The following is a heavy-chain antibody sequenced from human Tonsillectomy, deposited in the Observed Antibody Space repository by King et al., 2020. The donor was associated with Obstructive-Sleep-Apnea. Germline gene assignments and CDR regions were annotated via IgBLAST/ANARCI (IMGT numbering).Heavy chain of an antibody. D-gene: IGHD5-18*01. Sequence: VQLLESGGGLVQPGGSLRLSCAASGFTFSTYAMSWVRQAPGKGLEWVSAISASGSRTYYADSVKGRFTISRDNSMNTLYLQMNILRVEDTAVYYCAKSIYSAWIQPGGPFGCWGQGTLVTVSS. V-gene: IGHV3-23*01. CDR1: GFTFSTYA. CDR2: ISASGSRT. J-gene: IGHJ4*02. CDR3: AKSIYSAWIQPGGPFGC.